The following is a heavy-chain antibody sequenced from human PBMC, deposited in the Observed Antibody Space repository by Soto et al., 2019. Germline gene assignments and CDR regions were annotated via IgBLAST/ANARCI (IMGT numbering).Heavy chain of an antibody. Sequence: VGSLRLSCAASGFTFTSYAMTWVRQGPGKGLEWVSSIGTTTGDILYADSVKGRFTTSRDNSKNTLYLQINSLRTEDTAIYYCAKRSPSGTYYFDYWGQGTLVTVSS. CDR3: AKRSPSGTYYFDY. J-gene: IGHJ4*02. V-gene: IGHV3-23*01. D-gene: IGHD1-26*01. CDR2: IGTTTGDI. CDR1: GFTFTSYA.